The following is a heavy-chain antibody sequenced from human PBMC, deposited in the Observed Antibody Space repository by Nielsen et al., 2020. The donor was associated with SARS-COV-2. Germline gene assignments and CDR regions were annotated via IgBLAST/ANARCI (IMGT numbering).Heavy chain of an antibody. CDR2: FYYSGTT. CDR1: GGSISSSSYY. V-gene: IGHV4-61*05. D-gene: IGHD3-16*01. Sequence: SETLSLTCTVSGGSISSSSYYWSWARQPPGKRLEWIGYFYYSGTTNFNPSLKSRVSMSVDTSKNQFSLKLMSVIAADTAVYYCASIRSFDYLWGIFPNWGPGTLVTVSS. CDR3: ASIRSFDYLWGIFPN. J-gene: IGHJ4*02.